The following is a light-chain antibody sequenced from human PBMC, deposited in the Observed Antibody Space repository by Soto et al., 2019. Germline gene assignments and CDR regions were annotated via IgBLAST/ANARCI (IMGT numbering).Light chain of an antibody. V-gene: IGLV2-14*03. CDR2: DVS. CDR1: SSDVGGYNY. J-gene: IGLJ1*01. Sequence: QSVLTQPASVSGSPGQSITISCTGTSSDVGGYNYVSWYQQHPGKAPKLLIYDVSNRPSGVSNRFSGSKSGNTASLTISGLQAEDEADYYCSSYTSSSTRIFGTGTQGHRP. CDR3: SSYTSSSTRI.